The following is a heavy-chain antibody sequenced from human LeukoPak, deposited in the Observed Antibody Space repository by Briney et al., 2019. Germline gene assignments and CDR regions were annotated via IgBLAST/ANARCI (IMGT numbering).Heavy chain of an antibody. J-gene: IGHJ5*02. CDR3: ARLYGDWFDP. Sequence: GGSLRLSCAASGFTFTNYNMNWVRQVPGKGLEWISYISGGSGTIYYADSVRGRFTVSRDNAKDSLWLQMDSLRVEDTAVYFCARLYGDWFDPWGPGTLVTVSS. D-gene: IGHD4-17*01. CDR1: GFTFTNYN. V-gene: IGHV3-48*01. CDR2: ISGGSGTI.